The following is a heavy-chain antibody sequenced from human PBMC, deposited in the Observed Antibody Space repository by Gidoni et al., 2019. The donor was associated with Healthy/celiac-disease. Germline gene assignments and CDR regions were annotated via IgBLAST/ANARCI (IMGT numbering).Heavy chain of an antibody. CDR3: TRRDIVATIDSGMDV. D-gene: IGHD5-12*01. CDR2: IRSKANSYAT. Sequence: EVQLVASGGGLVQPGGSLKLSCAASGFTFSGSAMHWVRQASGKGLEWVGRIRSKANSYATAYAASVKGRFTISRDDSKNTAYLQMNSLKTEDTAVYYCTRRDIVATIDSGMDVWGQGTTVTVSS. V-gene: IGHV3-73*01. J-gene: IGHJ6*02. CDR1: GFTFSGSA.